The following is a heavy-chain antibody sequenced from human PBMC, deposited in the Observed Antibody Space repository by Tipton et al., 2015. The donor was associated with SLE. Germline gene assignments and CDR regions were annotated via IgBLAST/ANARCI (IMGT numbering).Heavy chain of an antibody. D-gene: IGHD3-10*01. CDR1: GGSISSGTYF. V-gene: IGHV4-61*03. Sequence: TLSLTCTVSGGSISSGTYFWSWIRQPPGKGLEWMGDFYNSGSTNYNPSLRSRVSISLDTSKNHLSLNLSSVTAADTAVYYCARTEATIVGVIIYFDYWGQGTLVTVSS. CDR3: ARTEATIVGVIIYFDY. CDR2: FYNSGST. J-gene: IGHJ4*02.